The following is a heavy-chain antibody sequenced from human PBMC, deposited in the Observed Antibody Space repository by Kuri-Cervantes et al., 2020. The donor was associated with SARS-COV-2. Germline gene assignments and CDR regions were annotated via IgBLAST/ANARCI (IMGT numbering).Heavy chain of an antibody. Sequence: ASVKVSCKASGYTFNRFVISWVRQAPGQGLQWVGWINPYNGNTDNVQMLQGRVTMTTDTSTSTAYMELRSLRSDDTAVYYCARETPDYYDSSGYLYFDYWGQGTLVTVSS. CDR2: INPYNGNT. V-gene: IGHV1-18*01. CDR3: ARETPDYYDSSGYLYFDY. J-gene: IGHJ4*02. D-gene: IGHD3-22*01. CDR1: GYTFNRFV.